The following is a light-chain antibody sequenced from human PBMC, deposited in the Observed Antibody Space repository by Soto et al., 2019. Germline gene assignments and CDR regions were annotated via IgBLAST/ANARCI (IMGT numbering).Light chain of an antibody. CDR3: QQHSHWPPWT. Sequence: EIVLTQSPATLSLSPGERATLSCRASQSVRTYLSYVAWYQQRPGQAPRLLIYDTSNRATGIPARFSGSGSGTDFTLTISNLEPEDFAVYYCQQHSHWPPWTFGQGTKVDIK. V-gene: IGKV3-11*01. CDR2: DTS. J-gene: IGKJ1*01. CDR1: QSVRTY.